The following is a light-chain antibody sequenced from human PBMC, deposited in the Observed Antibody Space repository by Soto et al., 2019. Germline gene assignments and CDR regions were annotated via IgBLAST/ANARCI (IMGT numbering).Light chain of an antibody. Sequence: QSVLTQPPSASGTPGQRVTISCSGSSPNIGSNIVNWYQQFPGTAPKLLIYSSNQRPSGVPDRFSGSKSGTSGSLAIRGLQSEDEADYYCAAWDDSLNGYVFGTGTKLTVL. J-gene: IGLJ1*01. V-gene: IGLV1-44*01. CDR1: SPNIGSNI. CDR3: AAWDDSLNGYV. CDR2: SSN.